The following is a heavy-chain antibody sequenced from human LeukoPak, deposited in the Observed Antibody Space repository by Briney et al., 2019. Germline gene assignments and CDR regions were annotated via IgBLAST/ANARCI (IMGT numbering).Heavy chain of an antibody. D-gene: IGHD1-26*01. V-gene: IGHV1-24*01. CDR1: GYTLTELS. Sequence: GASVEVSCKVSGYTLTELSMHWVRQAPGKGLEWMGGFDPEDGETIYAQKFQGRVTMTEDTSTDTAYMELSSLRSEDTAVYYCATLGGANTLWNWFDPWGQGTLVTVSS. J-gene: IGHJ5*02. CDR2: FDPEDGET. CDR3: ATLGGANTLWNWFDP.